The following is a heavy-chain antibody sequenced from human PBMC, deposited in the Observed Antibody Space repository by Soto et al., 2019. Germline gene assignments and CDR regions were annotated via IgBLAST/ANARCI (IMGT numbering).Heavy chain of an antibody. J-gene: IGHJ4*02. CDR3: ITTVTTFGC. D-gene: IGHD4-17*01. V-gene: IGHV3-7*05. CDR1: GFTLSNYW. CDR2: IKQDGSEK. Sequence: EVQLVESGGGLVQPGGSLRLTCTASGFTLSNYWMNWVRQAPEKGLEWVANIKQDGSEKNYVDSVKGRFTISRDKAKNSLYLQMNSLRVDDTAMYYCITTVTTFGCLGQGTLVTVSS.